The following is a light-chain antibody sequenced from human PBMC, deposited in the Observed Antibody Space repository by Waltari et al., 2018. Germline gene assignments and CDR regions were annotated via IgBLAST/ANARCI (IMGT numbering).Light chain of an antibody. CDR3: QQYGFSPLT. CDR1: QSVTSNY. CDR2: DAS. Sequence: EIVLTQSPGTLSLSPGERATLSCRASQSVTSNYLGWDQQKPGQAPRLLIDDASNRATGVPDRFSGSGSGTDFALTISRLEPEDFAVYYCQQYGFSPLTFGGGTKVEIK. J-gene: IGKJ4*01. V-gene: IGKV3-20*01.